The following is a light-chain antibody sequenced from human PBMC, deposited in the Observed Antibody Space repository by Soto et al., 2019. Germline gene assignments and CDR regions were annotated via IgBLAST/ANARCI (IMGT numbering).Light chain of an antibody. Sequence: EIVMTHSPATLSVSPGERAALSCMASQSVRYNLAWYQQKPGQAPRLLIYGASTRATGIPARFSGSGSGTEFTLTINSLQSEDFALYFCQQSNNWPYTFGQGTKLEIK. V-gene: IGKV3-15*01. J-gene: IGKJ2*01. CDR3: QQSNNWPYT. CDR1: QSVRYN. CDR2: GAS.